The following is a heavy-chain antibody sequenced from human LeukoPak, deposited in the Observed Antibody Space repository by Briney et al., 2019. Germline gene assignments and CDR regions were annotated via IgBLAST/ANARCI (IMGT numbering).Heavy chain of an antibody. D-gene: IGHD3-10*01. Sequence: GGSLRLSCAASGFSFSTYGMHWVRQAPGKGLVWVSLLGRDGGSTYYADYVKGRFTISRDNSKNSLYLQMNSLRTEDTALYYCAKGPGSNYYMDVWGQGTLVTVSS. CDR2: LGRDGGST. J-gene: IGHJ4*02. V-gene: IGHV3-43*02. CDR1: GFSFSTYG. CDR3: AKGPGSNYYMDV.